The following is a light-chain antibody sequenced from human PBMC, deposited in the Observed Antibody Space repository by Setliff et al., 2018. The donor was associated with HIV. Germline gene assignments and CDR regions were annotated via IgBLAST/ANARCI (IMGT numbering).Light chain of an antibody. CDR1: SDDVGGSNY. CDR2: EVT. J-gene: IGLJ1*01. Sequence: QSVLTQPASMSGSPGQSITISCTGSSDDVGGSNYVSWYQQHPGKAPKLIIYEVTVRPSGVSSRFSGSKSGNTASLTLSGLQTEDEADYYCSPYTKTAPVYVFGSGT. CDR3: SPYTKTAPVYV. V-gene: IGLV2-14*01.